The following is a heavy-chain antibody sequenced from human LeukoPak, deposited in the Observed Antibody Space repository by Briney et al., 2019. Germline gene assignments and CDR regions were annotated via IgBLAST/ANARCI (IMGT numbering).Heavy chain of an antibody. CDR3: ARDGVYGDFEPWYFDL. J-gene: IGHJ2*01. D-gene: IGHD4-17*01. CDR2: IYTSGST. CDR1: GGSISSYY. V-gene: IGHV4-4*07. Sequence: SETLSLTCTVSGGSISSYYWSWIRQPAGKGLEWIGRIYTSGSTNYNPSLKSRVTMSVDTSKNQFSLKLSSVTAADTAVYYCARDGVYGDFEPWYFDLWGRGTLVTVSS.